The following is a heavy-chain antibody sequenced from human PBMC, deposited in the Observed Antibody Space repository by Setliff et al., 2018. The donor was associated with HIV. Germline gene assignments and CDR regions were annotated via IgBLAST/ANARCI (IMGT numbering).Heavy chain of an antibody. CDR3: ALTGHRLLRGYMDV. D-gene: IGHD2-15*01. CDR1: DDPISSYY. J-gene: IGHJ6*03. CDR2: LYVSGDT. V-gene: IGHV4-4*07. Sequence: ASETLSLTCYVTDDPISSYYWSWVRQPAGKGLEWIGRLYVSGDTNYNPSLKSRVTMSPDTSKKHFSLNLKSVTAADTAVYYCALTGHRLLRGYMDVWGKGTTVTVSS.